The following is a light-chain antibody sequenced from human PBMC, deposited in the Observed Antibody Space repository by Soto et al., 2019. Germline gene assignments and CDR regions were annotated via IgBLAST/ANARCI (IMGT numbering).Light chain of an antibody. CDR2: DVS. V-gene: IGLV2-14*01. J-gene: IGLJ1*01. Sequence: QSVLTQPASVSGSPGQSITISCTGTSSDVGGYNYVSWYQQHPGKVPKLMIYDVSNRPSGVSNRFSGSKSGNTASLTISGLQAEDEADYYCSSYTSSSTRVFGTGTKLTVL. CDR1: SSDVGGYNY. CDR3: SSYTSSSTRV.